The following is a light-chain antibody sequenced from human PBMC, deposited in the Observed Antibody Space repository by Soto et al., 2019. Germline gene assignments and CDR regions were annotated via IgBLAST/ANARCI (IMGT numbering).Light chain of an antibody. Sequence: DIQMTQSPSTLSASVGDTVTITCRASQSVSRWLNWYQQKSGKAPRLLIYEASNLEIGVPSRFSSSGSGTEFILTINSLQTADSATYYCQQFNSKVWTFGQGPKVEI. J-gene: IGKJ1*01. CDR2: EAS. V-gene: IGKV1-5*01. CDR1: QSVSRW. CDR3: QQFNSKVWT.